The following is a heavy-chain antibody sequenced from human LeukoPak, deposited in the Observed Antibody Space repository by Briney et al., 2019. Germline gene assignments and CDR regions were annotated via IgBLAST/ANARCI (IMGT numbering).Heavy chain of an antibody. CDR1: GFTFSSYW. D-gene: IGHD2-2*01. J-gene: IGHJ5*02. CDR3: ARDDCSSISCYHNWFDP. CDR2: IKQDGSEK. Sequence: GGSLRLSCAASGFTFSSYWMSWVRQAPGKGLEWVANIKQDGSEKYYVDSVKGRFTISRDNAKNSLYLQMNSLRAEDTAVYYCARDDCSSISCYHNWFDPWGQGTLVTASS. V-gene: IGHV3-7*01.